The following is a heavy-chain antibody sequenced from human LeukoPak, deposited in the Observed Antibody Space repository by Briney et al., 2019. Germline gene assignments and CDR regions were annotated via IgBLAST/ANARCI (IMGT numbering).Heavy chain of an antibody. V-gene: IGHV4-59*01. Sequence: PSETLSLTCTVSGGSISSYYWSWIRQPPGKGLEWIGYIYYSGSTNYNPSLKSRVTISVDTSKNQFSLKLSSVTAADTAVYYCARDTGYSSGYFDYWGQGTLVTVSS. J-gene: IGHJ4*02. CDR2: IYYSGST. CDR1: GGSISSYY. CDR3: ARDTGYSSGYFDY. D-gene: IGHD6-19*01.